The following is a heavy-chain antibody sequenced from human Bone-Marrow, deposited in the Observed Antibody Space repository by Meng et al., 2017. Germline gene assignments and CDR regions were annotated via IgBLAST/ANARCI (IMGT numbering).Heavy chain of an antibody. D-gene: IGHD3-22*01. CDR3: ARMGRHDYDTSGYYVY. CDR2: ISYSGNT. V-gene: IGHV4-59*01. CDR1: GGSFSGYY. J-gene: IGHJ4*02. Sequence: GSLRLSCAVYGGSFSGYYWSWIRQPPGKGLESIGYISYSGNTNYNPSFQSRVTISVDTSQNQFSLRLNSATAADTAVYYCARMGRHDYDTSGYYVYWGQGTLVTVSS.